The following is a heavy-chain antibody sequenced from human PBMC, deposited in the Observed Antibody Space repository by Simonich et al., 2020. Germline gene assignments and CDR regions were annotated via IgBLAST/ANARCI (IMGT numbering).Heavy chain of an antibody. CDR2: INHSGHT. Sequence: QVQLQQWGAGLLKPSETLSLTCAVYGGSFSGYYWIVTRQPPGKGLGWVGEINHSGHTTYNPSRNSRVTISVYASKNRFALKLSSVTAADTAVYYCARCGLVNYDILTGYHNWFDPWGQGTLVTVSS. V-gene: IGHV4-34*01. J-gene: IGHJ5*02. CDR3: ARCGLVNYDILTGYHNWFDP. CDR1: GGSFSGYY. D-gene: IGHD3-9*01.